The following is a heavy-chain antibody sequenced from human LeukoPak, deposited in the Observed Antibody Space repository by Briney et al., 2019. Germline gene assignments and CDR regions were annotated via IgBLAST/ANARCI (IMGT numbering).Heavy chain of an antibody. CDR3: ARGDYYDSSGYYSYYFDY. J-gene: IGHJ4*02. V-gene: IGHV4-59*11. Sequence: SETLSLTCTVSGGSISSHYGRGIRQPPGRGGEGIGYIYYSGSTKYNPSLKRRVTISVDKSKNQFSLKLSSVTAADTAVYYCARGDYYDSSGYYSYYFDYRGQGTLGTVSS. CDR2: IYYSGST. CDR1: GGSISSHY. D-gene: IGHD3-22*01.